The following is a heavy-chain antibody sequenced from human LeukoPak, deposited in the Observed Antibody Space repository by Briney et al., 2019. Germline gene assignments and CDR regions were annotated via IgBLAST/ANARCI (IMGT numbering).Heavy chain of an antibody. CDR1: GYSFTSYW. J-gene: IGHJ4*02. V-gene: IGHV5-51*01. D-gene: IGHD3-22*01. CDR3: ALSNRYDSSGTDC. CDR2: TYPGDSDT. Sequence: GKALRISWKGSGYSFTSYWIGWVRQMPGKGLEWMGITYPGDSDTRYSPSFQGQVTISADKSISTDCLQWSSLKASDTAMYYCALSNRYDSSGTDCWGQGTLVTVS.